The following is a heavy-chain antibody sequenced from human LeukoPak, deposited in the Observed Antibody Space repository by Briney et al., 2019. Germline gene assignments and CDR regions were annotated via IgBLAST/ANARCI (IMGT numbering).Heavy chain of an antibody. CDR2: IYTSGST. Sequence: PSETLSLTCTVSGGSISSYYWSWIRQPPGKGLEWIGYIYTSGSTNYNPSLKSRVTISVDTSKNQFSLKLSSVTAADTAVYYCAGHEPYYYGSGSPDAFDIWGQGTMVTVSS. V-gene: IGHV4-4*09. D-gene: IGHD3-10*01. J-gene: IGHJ3*02. CDR3: AGHEPYYYGSGSPDAFDI. CDR1: GGSISSYY.